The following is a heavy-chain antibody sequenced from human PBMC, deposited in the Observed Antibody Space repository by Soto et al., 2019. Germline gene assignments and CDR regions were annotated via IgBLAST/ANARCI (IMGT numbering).Heavy chain of an antibody. CDR3: ATSLLWFGGLRA. CDR2: TYSGGAT. V-gene: IGHV3-66*01. Sequence: EVQLVESGGGLVQPGGSLRLSCAASGITVSTSYMSWVRQAPGKGLEWVSLTYSGGATYYADSVKGRFSISRDNFNDTVYLQMNSLKAEDTAMYYCATSLLWFGGLRAWGQGTLVTVSS. J-gene: IGHJ5*02. D-gene: IGHD3-10*01. CDR1: GITVSTSY.